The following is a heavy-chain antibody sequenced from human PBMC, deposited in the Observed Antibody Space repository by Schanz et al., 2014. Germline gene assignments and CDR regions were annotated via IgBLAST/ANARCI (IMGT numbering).Heavy chain of an antibody. Sequence: VQLVESGGGVVQPGNSLRLSCAASGFIFSGYAMTWVRQAPGKGLEWVSAISGSGGSTNYADSVKGRFTISRDNSKNTVYLQMNSLRAEDTAVYYCTKERGYIYWGQGTLVTVSS. D-gene: IGHD5-12*01. J-gene: IGHJ4*02. CDR2: ISGSGGST. CDR3: TKERGYIY. CDR1: GFIFSGYA. V-gene: IGHV3-23*04.